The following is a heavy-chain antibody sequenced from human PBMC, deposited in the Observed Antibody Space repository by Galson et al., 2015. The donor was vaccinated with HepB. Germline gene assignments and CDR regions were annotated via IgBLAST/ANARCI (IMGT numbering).Heavy chain of an antibody. D-gene: IGHD6-13*01. CDR1: GFTFSSYG. Sequence: SLRLSCAASGFTFSSYGMHWVRQAPGKGLEWVAVISYDGSNKYYADSVKGRFTISRDNSKNTLYLQMNSLRAEDTAVYYCAKERRIAAAGPFDYWGQGTLVTVSS. CDR2: ISYDGSNK. J-gene: IGHJ4*02. V-gene: IGHV3-30*18. CDR3: AKERRIAAAGPFDY.